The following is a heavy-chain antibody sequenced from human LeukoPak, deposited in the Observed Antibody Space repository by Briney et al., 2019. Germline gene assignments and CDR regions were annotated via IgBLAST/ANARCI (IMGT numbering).Heavy chain of an antibody. V-gene: IGHV4-61*02. CDR1: GGSISSGSYY. CDR2: IYTSGST. CDR3: ARDGGVVVSTLNWFDP. D-gene: IGHD2-15*01. J-gene: IGHJ5*02. Sequence: SQTLSLTCSVSGGSISSGSYYWSWIRQPAGKGLEWIGRIYTSGSTNYNPSLKSRVTISVDTSKNQFSLKLSSVTAADTAVYYCARDGGVVVSTLNWFDPWGQGTLVTVSS.